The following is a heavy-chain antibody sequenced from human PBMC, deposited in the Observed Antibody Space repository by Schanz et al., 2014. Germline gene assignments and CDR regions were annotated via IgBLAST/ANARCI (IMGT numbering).Heavy chain of an antibody. CDR3: ARDRGYCSGGSCLTCDY. CDR1: GFTLSSYA. J-gene: IGHJ4*02. Sequence: QVQLVESGGGVVQPGRSLRLSCAAYGFTLSSYAMHWVRQAPGKGLEWVAVIWYDENNKYYADSVKGRFTMSRDNSKNTLYLQMNSLRAEDTAVYYCARDRGYCSGGSCLTCDYWGQGTLVTVSS. D-gene: IGHD2-15*01. CDR2: IWYDENNK. V-gene: IGHV3-33*08.